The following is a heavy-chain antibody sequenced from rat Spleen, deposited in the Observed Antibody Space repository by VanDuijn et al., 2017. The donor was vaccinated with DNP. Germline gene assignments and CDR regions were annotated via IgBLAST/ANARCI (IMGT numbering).Heavy chain of an antibody. J-gene: IGHJ2*01. CDR1: GFTFSNYW. CDR3: ARRSDYHDY. V-gene: IGHV5-22*01. CDR2: ISYDGGST. Sequence: EVQLVESGGGLVQPGRSLKLSCVASGFTFSNYWMYWIRQAPGKGLEWVAYISYDGGSTYYGDSVKGRFTISRDNAKSTLYRQMNSLKSEDTATYYCARRSDYHDYWGQGVLVTVSS.